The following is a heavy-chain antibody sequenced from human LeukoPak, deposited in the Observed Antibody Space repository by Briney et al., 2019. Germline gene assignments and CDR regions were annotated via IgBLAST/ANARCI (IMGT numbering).Heavy chain of an antibody. Sequence: GGSLRLSCAASGFTFSSYWMSWVRQAPGKGLEWVANIKQDGSEKYYVDSVKGRFTISRDNAKNSPYLQMNSLRAEDTAVYYCARSRADKTRMTTVTYFDYWAREPWSPSPQ. CDR1: GFTFSSYW. V-gene: IGHV3-7*01. J-gene: IGHJ4*02. CDR2: IKQDGSEK. D-gene: IGHD4-17*01. CDR3: ARSRADKTRMTTVTYFDY.